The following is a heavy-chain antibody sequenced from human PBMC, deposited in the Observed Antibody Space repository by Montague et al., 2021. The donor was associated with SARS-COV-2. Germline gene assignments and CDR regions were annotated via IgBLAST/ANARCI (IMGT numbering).Heavy chain of an antibody. CDR1: GGSISSSSNY. V-gene: IGHV4-39*01. CDR2: IYYSGST. J-gene: IGHJ5*02. CDR3: AADYGERDWFDP. Sequence: SETLSLTCTVSGGSISSSSNYWGWIRQPPGKGLEWIGSIYYSGSTYYNSSLKSRVTISVDTSKNQFSLKLSSVTAADTAVYYCAADYGERDWFDPWGQGTLVTVSS. D-gene: IGHD4-17*01.